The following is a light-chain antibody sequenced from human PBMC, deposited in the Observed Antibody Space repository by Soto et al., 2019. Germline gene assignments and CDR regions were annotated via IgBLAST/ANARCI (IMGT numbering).Light chain of an antibody. J-gene: IGLJ3*02. CDR1: SSNIGSNY. V-gene: IGLV1-47*02. Sequence: QSVLTQSPSASGTPGQRVTISCSGSSSNIGSNYVYWYQQLPGTAPKLLIYSNNQRPSGVPDRFSGSKSGTSASLAISGLRSEDEADYYCAAWDDSLSKVFGGGTKLTVL. CDR2: SNN. CDR3: AAWDDSLSKV.